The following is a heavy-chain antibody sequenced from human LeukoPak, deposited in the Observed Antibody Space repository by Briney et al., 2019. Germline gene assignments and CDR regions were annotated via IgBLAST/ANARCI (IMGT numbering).Heavy chain of an antibody. J-gene: IGHJ6*03. D-gene: IGHD2-8*01. CDR2: ISGSGGST. Sequence: GGSLRLSCAASGFTFSSYAMSWVRQAPGKGLEWVSAISGSGGSTYYADSVKGRFTISRDNSKNTLYLQMNSLRAEDTAVYYCAKDGDCTNGVRYMDVWGQGTTVTVSS. V-gene: IGHV3-23*01. CDR3: AKDGDCTNGVRYMDV. CDR1: GFTFSSYA.